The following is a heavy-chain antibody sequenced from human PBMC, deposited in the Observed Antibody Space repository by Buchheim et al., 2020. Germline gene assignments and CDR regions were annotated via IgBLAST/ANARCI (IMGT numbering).Heavy chain of an antibody. CDR3: TTDHPGVTAAGASDN. V-gene: IGHV3-48*02. D-gene: IGHD6-13*01. CDR1: GFNFSTYH. CDR2: LVSRSSII. Sequence: EVQLVESGGGLVQPGGSLRLSCAGSGFNFSTYHMNWVRQAPGKGLEWVSYLVSRSSIIYYADSVKGRFTIFRDNAKNSLFLQMNSLRDEDTALYYCTTDHPGVTAAGASDNWGQGTL. J-gene: IGHJ4*02.